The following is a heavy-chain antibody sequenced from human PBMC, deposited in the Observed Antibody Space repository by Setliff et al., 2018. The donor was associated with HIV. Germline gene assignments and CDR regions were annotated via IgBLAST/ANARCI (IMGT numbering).Heavy chain of an antibody. D-gene: IGHD4-17*01. J-gene: IGHJ4*02. CDR3: ARGAQDYEDYYFDY. V-gene: IGHV1-8*03. Sequence: ASVMVSCKASGYTFTNYDINWVRQATGQGLEWMGWMNPNSGNTGYAQKFQGRVTFTRNTSKGTAYMELSSLRSDDTALYYCARGAQDYEDYYFDYWGQGTLVTVSS. CDR2: MNPNSGNT. CDR1: GYTFTNYD.